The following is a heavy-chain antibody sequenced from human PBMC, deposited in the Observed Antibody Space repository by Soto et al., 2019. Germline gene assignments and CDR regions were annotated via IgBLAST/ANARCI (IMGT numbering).Heavy chain of an antibody. Sequence: SETLSLTCAVYGGSFSGYYWNWIRQPPGKGLEWIGEINHSGSTNYNPSLKSRVTISVDTSKNQFSLKLNSVTAADTAVYYCARGYGRNFYYWGQGTLVTVSS. CDR3: ARGYGRNFYY. CDR1: GGSFSGYY. V-gene: IGHV4-34*01. D-gene: IGHD3-10*01. CDR2: INHSGST. J-gene: IGHJ4*02.